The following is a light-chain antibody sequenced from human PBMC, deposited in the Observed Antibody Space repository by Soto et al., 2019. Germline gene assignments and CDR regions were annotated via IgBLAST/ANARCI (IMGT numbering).Light chain of an antibody. Sequence: DIQMTQSPSTLSASIGDRVIITCRASQTISTWLAWYQQKPGKAPKLLIYDVSSLESGVPPRFSGSGSGTEFTLTISSLQSDDFATYYCQQYNTYGTFGQGTKVDIK. CDR1: QTISTW. CDR2: DVS. CDR3: QQYNTYGT. V-gene: IGKV1-5*01. J-gene: IGKJ1*01.